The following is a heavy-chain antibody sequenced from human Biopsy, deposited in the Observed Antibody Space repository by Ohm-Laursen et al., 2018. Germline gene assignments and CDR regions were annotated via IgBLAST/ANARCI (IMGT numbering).Heavy chain of an antibody. CDR3: ARVPAYPSIDGYYGLDL. CDR2: INPNSGNA. V-gene: IGHV1-2*02. D-gene: IGHD3-9*01. Sequence: ASVKGSCKASGYTFAGYYLHWVRQAPGHGLEWMGWINPNSGNANYAQSFQDRLTVTRDTSISTAYMELTSLTFDDTAIYYCARVPAYPSIDGYYGLDLWGQGTTVIVSS. J-gene: IGHJ6*02. CDR1: GYTFAGYY.